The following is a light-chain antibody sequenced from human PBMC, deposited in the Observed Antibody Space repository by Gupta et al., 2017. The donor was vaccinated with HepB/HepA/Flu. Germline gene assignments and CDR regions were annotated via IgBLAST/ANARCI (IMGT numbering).Light chain of an antibody. CDR3: MQALQFT. CDR1: QSLLHSNGYNY. CDR2: LGS. V-gene: IGKV2-28*01. Sequence: DIVMTQSPLSLPVTPGEPASISCRSSQSLLHSNGYNYLDWYLQKPGQSPQLLIYLGSNRASGVPDRFSGSGSGTDFTLKSSRVEAEDVGVYYCMQALQFTFGPGTKVDIK. J-gene: IGKJ3*01.